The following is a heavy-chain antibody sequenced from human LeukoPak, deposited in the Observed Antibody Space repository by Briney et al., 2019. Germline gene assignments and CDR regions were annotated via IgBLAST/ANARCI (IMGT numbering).Heavy chain of an antibody. CDR3: ARFGLISKEAGTSDY. CDR1: GGSISSSSYY. J-gene: IGHJ4*02. D-gene: IGHD6-19*01. Sequence: SETLSLTCTVSGGSISSSSYYWGWIRQPPGKGLEWIGNIYYSGNTYYNPSLKSRVTISMDTSKNQFSLKLSSVTAADTAVYYCARFGLISKEAGTSDYWGQGTLVTVSS. CDR2: IYYSGNT. V-gene: IGHV4-39*07.